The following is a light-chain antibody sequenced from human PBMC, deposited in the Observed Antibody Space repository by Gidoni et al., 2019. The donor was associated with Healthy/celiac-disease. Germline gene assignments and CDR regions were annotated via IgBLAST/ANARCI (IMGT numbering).Light chain of an antibody. V-gene: IGKV4-1*01. CDR2: WAS. Sequence: DIVMTQSPDSLAVSLGERAPINCKSSQSVLYSSKNKNYLAWYQQKEGQPPKLLIYWASTRESGVPDRFSGSGSGTEFTLTISSLQAEDVAVYYCQQYYSTPYTFGQGTKLEIK. J-gene: IGKJ2*01. CDR3: QQYYSTPYT. CDR1: QSVLYSSKNKNY.